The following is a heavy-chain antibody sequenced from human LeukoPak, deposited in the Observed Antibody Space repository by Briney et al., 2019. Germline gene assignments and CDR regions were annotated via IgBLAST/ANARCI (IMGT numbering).Heavy chain of an antibody. J-gene: IGHJ4*02. V-gene: IGHV3-21*01. CDR3: ARAQSGYSDFDY. D-gene: IGHD5-18*01. CDR2: ISSSSYI. Sequence: GGSLRLSCAASGFTFSSYSMNWVRQAPGKGLEWVSSISSSSYIYYADSVKGRFTISRDNAKNSLYLQMNSLRAEDTAVYYCARAQSGYSDFDYWAREPWSPSPQ. CDR1: GFTFSSYS.